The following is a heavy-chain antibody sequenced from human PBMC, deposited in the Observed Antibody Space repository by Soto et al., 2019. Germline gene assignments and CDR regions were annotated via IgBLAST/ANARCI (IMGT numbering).Heavy chain of an antibody. D-gene: IGHD6-13*01. Sequence: GGSLRLSCAASGFTFSSYAMSWVRQAPGKGLEWVSAISGSGGSTYYADSVKGRFTISRDNSKNTLYLQMNSLRAEDTAVYYCANGPGSSWSPYYYYYYYMDVWGKGTTVTVSS. CDR3: ANGPGSSWSPYYYYYYYMDV. CDR2: ISGSGGST. CDR1: GFTFSSYA. J-gene: IGHJ6*03. V-gene: IGHV3-23*01.